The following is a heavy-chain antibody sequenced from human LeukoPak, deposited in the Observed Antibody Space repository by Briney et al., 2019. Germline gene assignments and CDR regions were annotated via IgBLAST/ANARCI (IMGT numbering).Heavy chain of an antibody. Sequence: GGSLRLSCAASGFTFSSSEMNWVRQAPGKGLEYVSAISSNGGSTYYADSVKGRFTISRDNSKNTLYLQMSSLRAEDTAVYYCVKDEAYGSGIAPAYYFDYWGQGTLVTVSS. CDR1: GFTFSSSE. J-gene: IGHJ4*02. CDR2: ISSNGGST. CDR3: VKDEAYGSGIAPAYYFDY. V-gene: IGHV3-64D*09. D-gene: IGHD3-10*01.